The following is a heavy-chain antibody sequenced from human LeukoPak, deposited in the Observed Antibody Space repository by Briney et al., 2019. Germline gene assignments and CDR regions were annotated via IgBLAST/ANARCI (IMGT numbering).Heavy chain of an antibody. CDR2: IYHSGST. V-gene: IGHV4-38-2*02. CDR1: GYSISSGYY. J-gene: IGHJ6*03. CDR3: ARDGSYSWYYYYYYMDV. D-gene: IGHD1-26*01. Sequence: SETLSLTCTVSGYSISSGYYWGWIRQPPGKGLEWIGSIYHSGSTYYNPSLKSRVTISVDTSKNQFSLKLSSVTAADTAVYYCARDGSYSWYYYYYYMDVWGKGTTVTVSS.